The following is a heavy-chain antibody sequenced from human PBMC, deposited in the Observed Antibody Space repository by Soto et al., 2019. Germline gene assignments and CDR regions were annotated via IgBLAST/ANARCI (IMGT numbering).Heavy chain of an antibody. CDR2: INPNSGGT. J-gene: IGHJ4*02. CDR1: GYTLADYY. V-gene: IGHV1-2*04. CDR3: TRGAYYGSGTYPAYYFDS. D-gene: IGHD3-10*01. Sequence: ASVKVSCKASGYTLADYYIHWVRQAPGQGLEWMGWINPNSGGTNFAQKFRGWVTMTRDTSISTAYMELTSLKSDDTAVYYCTRGAYYGSGTYPAYYFDSWGQRTLVTVSS.